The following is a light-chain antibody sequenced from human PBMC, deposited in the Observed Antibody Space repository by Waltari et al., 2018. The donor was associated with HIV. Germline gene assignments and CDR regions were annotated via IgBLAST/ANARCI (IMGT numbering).Light chain of an antibody. CDR1: QSIAKN. V-gene: IGKV3-15*01. Sequence: EIVMTQSPATLSVSPGERATLSCRASQSIAKNLAWYQQKPGQPPRLLIYGVSTRATGIPARFSGSGSWTEFTLTISSLQSEDFAVYYCQQYDNWPPWTFGQGTKVEI. CDR3: QQYDNWPPWT. J-gene: IGKJ1*01. CDR2: GVS.